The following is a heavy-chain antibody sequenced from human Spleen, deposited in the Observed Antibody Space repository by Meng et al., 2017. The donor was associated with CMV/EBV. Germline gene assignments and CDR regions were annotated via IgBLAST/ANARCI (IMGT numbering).Heavy chain of an antibody. D-gene: IGHD2-2*01. CDR3: ARGVLPATKFLDF. CDR1: GFTFSSYF. Sequence: GESLKISCAASGFTFSSYFMHWVRQAPGKGLXWGAVVSLDGNTKYYADSVKGRFTISRDNSRNPLYLQMNNLRAEDTTVYYCARGVLPATKFLDFWGQGTLVTVSS. V-gene: IGHV3-30-3*01. CDR2: VSLDGNTK. J-gene: IGHJ4*02.